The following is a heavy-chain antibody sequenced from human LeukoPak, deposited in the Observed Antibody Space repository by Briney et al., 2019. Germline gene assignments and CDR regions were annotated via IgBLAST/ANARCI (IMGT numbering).Heavy chain of an antibody. V-gene: IGHV4-59*08. Sequence: SETLSLTCAVYGGSFSSYYWSWIRQPPGKGLEWIGYIYYSGSTNYNPSLKSRVTISVDTSKNQFSLKLSSVTAADTAVYYCARTHYDFWSGYYTSYWFDPWGQGTLVTVSS. CDR2: IYYSGST. CDR1: GGSFSSYY. J-gene: IGHJ5*02. CDR3: ARTHYDFWSGYYTSYWFDP. D-gene: IGHD3-3*01.